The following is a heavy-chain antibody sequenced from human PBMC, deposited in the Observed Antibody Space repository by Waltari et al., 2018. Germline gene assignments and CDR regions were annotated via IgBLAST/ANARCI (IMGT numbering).Heavy chain of an antibody. V-gene: IGHV3-30*18. Sequence: QVQLVESGGGVVQPGRSLRLSCAASGFTFSNYGMHWVRQAPGKGLEWLAVLSIYGGNKFYADSVKGRFTISRDNSNNTLYLKMSSLRTEDTGVYYCAKDGSGWYSAGLDYWGQGTLVTVSS. CDR2: LSIYGGNK. CDR3: AKDGSGWYSAGLDY. CDR1: GFTFSNYG. D-gene: IGHD6-19*01. J-gene: IGHJ4*02.